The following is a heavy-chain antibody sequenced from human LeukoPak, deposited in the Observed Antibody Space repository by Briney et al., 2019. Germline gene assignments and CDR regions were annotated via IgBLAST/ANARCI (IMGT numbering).Heavy chain of an antibody. CDR1: GFTFSSYW. CDR3: ASKQGDY. J-gene: IGHJ4*02. Sequence: GGSLRLSCAASGFTFSSYWMSWVRQAPGKGLEWVANINQDGSARYSVDSVKGRFTISRDNAKNSLYLQMNSLRAEDTAVYYCASKQGDYWGQGTLVTVSS. CDR2: INQDGSAR. V-gene: IGHV3-7*01.